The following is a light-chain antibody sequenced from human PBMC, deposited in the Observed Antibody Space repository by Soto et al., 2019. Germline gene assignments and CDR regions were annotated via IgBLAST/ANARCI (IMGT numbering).Light chain of an antibody. CDR1: SSDVGGYNY. Sequence: QSALTQPASVSGSAGESITISCTGTSSDVGGYNYVSWYQHHPGKAPKLMIFDVSNRPSGVSNRFSGSKSGNTASLTISGLQPEDEADYYCSSYTTSNTRQIVFGTGIKLTVL. CDR2: DVS. CDR3: SSYTTSNTRQIV. V-gene: IGLV2-14*03. J-gene: IGLJ1*01.